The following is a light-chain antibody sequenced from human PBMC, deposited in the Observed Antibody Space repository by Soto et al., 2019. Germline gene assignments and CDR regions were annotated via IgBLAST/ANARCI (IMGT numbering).Light chain of an antibody. Sequence: QSALTKPASVSGSPGQSITISCTGTSNDIGAYDYVSWYQQHPGKAPKLLIYEVTHRPSGVSNRFSGSKSGNTASLTISGLQADDEADYYCTSYNRGTTPVAFGGGTKLTVL. CDR3: TSYNRGTTPVA. V-gene: IGLV2-14*01. CDR2: EVT. J-gene: IGLJ2*01. CDR1: SNDIGAYDY.